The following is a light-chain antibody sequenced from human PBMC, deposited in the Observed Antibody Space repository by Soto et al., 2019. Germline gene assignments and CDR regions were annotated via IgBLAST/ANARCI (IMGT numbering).Light chain of an antibody. V-gene: IGLV2-14*01. CDR1: SSDVGGYNY. CDR3: SSYTSSSTQV. Sequence: QSALTQPASVSGSPGQSITISCTGTSSDVGGYNYVSWYQQHPGKAPKLMIYDVSNRPSGVSYRFSGSKSGNTAYLTISGLQAGDEADYYCSSYTSSSTQVFGTGTKVTVL. CDR2: DVS. J-gene: IGLJ1*01.